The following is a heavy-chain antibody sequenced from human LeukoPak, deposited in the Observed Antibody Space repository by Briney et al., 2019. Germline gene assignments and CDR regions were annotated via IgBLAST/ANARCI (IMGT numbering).Heavy chain of an antibody. CDR1: GFTFSSYW. V-gene: IGHV3-7*04. D-gene: IGHD6-19*01. CDR3: ARVWVIAVADSDYYYGMDV. Sequence: GGSLRLSCAASGFTFSSYWMSWVRQAPGKGLEWVANIKQDGSEKYYVDSVKDRFTISRDNAKNSLYLQMNSLRAEDTAVYYCARVWVIAVADSDYYYGMDVWGQGTTVTVSS. J-gene: IGHJ6*02. CDR2: IKQDGSEK.